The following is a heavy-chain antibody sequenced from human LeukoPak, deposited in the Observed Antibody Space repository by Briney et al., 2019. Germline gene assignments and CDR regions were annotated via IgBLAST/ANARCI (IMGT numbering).Heavy chain of an antibody. CDR2: ISDNSSTT. D-gene: IGHD3-3*01. CDR1: GFTFSSYS. Sequence: GGSLRLSCAASGFTFSSYSMNWVRQAPGKGLEWVSYISDNSSTTYYADSLKGRFTISRDNAKNSLYLQMNSLRAEDTAVYYCARDRGDFWSGYYTNYFDYWGQGTLVTVSS. CDR3: ARDRGDFWSGYYTNYFDY. V-gene: IGHV3-48*01. J-gene: IGHJ4*02.